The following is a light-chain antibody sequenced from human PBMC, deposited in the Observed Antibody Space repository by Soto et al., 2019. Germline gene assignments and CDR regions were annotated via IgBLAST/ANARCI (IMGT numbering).Light chain of an antibody. CDR3: QHYDKLFFT. J-gene: IGKJ3*01. Sequence: DLQMTQSPSSLSASVGDRVTITCQASQDISTYLNWYQQKPGKAPNLLIYDASTLETGVPSRFSGSGSGADFTFTISSLQPDDVATYYCQHYDKLFFTFGPGTKVDIK. CDR2: DAS. V-gene: IGKV1-33*01. CDR1: QDISTY.